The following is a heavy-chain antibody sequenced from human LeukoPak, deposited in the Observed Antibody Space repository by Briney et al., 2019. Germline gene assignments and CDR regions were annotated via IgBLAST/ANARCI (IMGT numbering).Heavy chain of an antibody. V-gene: IGHV3-7*03. CDR3: ANLRGYNPPSNY. CDR1: GFTFTNYW. Sequence: GGSLRLSCAASGFTFTNYWMSWVRQAPGKGLELVANIKQDRSEKYYVDSVKGRFTISRDNAKNTLYLQMNSLRAEDTAVYYCANLRGYNPPSNYWGQGTLVTVSS. D-gene: IGHD5-18*01. J-gene: IGHJ4*02. CDR2: IKQDRSEK.